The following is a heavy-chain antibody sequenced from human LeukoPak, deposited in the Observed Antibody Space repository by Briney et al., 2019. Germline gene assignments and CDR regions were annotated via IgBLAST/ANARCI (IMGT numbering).Heavy chain of an antibody. CDR1: GGSISISSYY. CDR3: ASTLNLRWPTRGDY. D-gene: IGHD4-23*01. V-gene: IGHV4-39*01. J-gene: IGHJ4*02. CDR2: IYYSGST. Sequence: NPSETLSLTCTVSGGSISISSYYWGWIRQPPGKGLEWIVSIYYSGSTYYNPSLKSRVTISVDTSKNQFSLKLSSVTAADTAAYYCASTLNLRWPTRGDYWGQGTLVTVSS.